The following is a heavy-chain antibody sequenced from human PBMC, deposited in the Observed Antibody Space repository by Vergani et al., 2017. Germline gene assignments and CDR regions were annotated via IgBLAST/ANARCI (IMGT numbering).Heavy chain of an antibody. J-gene: IGHJ6*02. CDR3: ARHDIYSSSSDYYGMDV. CDR2: IIPILGIA. V-gene: IGHV1-69*04. CDR1: GGTFSSYA. D-gene: IGHD6-6*01. Sequence: QVQLVQSGAEVKKPGSSVKVSCKASGGTFSSYAISWVRQAPGQGLEWMGRIIPILGIANYAQKFQGRVTITADKSTSPAYMELSSLRSEDTAVYYCARHDIYSSSSDYYGMDVWGQGTTVTVSS.